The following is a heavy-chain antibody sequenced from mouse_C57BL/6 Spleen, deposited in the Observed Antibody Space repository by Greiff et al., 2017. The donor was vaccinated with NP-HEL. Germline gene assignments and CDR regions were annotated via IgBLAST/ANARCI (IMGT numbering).Heavy chain of an antibody. Sequence: EVQLQQSGPELVKPGASVKMSCKASGYTFTDYNMHWVKQSHGKSLEWIGYINPNNGGTSYNQKFKGKATLTVNKSSSTAYMELRSLTSEDSAVYDCARDYTTVVDCAMDYWGQGTSVTVSS. CDR2: INPNNGGT. V-gene: IGHV1-22*01. D-gene: IGHD1-1*01. J-gene: IGHJ4*01. CDR3: ARDYTTVVDCAMDY. CDR1: GYTFTDYN.